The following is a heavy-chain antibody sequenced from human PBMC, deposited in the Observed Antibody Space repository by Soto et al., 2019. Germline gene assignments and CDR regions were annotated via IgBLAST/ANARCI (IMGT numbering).Heavy chain of an antibody. CDR3: AAPSGGVPAATNPAYYYYGMDV. V-gene: IGHV1-58*01. Sequence: SVKVSCKASAFTVTSSAVQGVRQDRRKRLERKGWIVGGSGNTNYAQKCQERVTITRDMSTSTAYMELSSLRSEDTAVYYCAAPSGGVPAATNPAYYYYGMDVWGQGTTVTVSS. D-gene: IGHD2-2*01. J-gene: IGHJ6*02. CDR1: AFTVTSSA. CDR2: IVGGSGNT.